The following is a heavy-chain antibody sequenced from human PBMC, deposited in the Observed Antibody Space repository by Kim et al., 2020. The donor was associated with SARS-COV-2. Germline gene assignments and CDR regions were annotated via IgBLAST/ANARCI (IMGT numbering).Heavy chain of an antibody. CDR1: GGSISSSSYY. Sequence: SETLSLTCTVSGGSISSSSYYWGWIRQPPGKGLEWIGSIYYSGSTYYNPSLKSRVTISVDTSKNQFSLKLSSVTAADTAVYYCASLYSSSSRFFGWFDPWGQGTLVTVSS. CDR3: ASLYSSSSRFFGWFDP. V-gene: IGHV4-39*01. D-gene: IGHD6-6*01. CDR2: IYYSGST. J-gene: IGHJ5*02.